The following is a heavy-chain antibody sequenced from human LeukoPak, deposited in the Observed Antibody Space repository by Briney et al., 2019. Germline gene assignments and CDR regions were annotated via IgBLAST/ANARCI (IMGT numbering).Heavy chain of an antibody. V-gene: IGHV3-49*03. D-gene: IGHD5-18*01. J-gene: IGHJ4*02. CDR3: TREDTAMGYPVDY. CDR2: IRSKAYGGTT. Sequence: PGRSLRLSCTASGFAFGDYAMSWFRQAPGKGLEWVGFIRSKAYGGTTEYAASVKGRFTISRDDSKSIAYLQMNSLKTEDTAVYYCTREDTAMGYPVDYWGQGTLVTVSS. CDR1: GFAFGDYA.